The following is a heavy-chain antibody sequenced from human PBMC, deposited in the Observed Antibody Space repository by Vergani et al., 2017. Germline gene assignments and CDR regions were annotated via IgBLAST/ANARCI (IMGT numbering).Heavy chain of an antibody. CDR1: GGSISSSNW. D-gene: IGHD2-15*01. V-gene: IGHV4-4*02. CDR2: IYHSGST. CDR3: ARDKVVVAASVLGRNWFDP. Sequence: QVQLQESGPGLVKPSGTLSLTCAVSGGSISSSNWWSWVRQPPGKGLEWIGEIYHSGSTTYNPSLKSRVTISVDKSKNQFSLKLSSVTAADTAVYYCARDKVVVAASVLGRNWFDPWGQGTLVTVSS. J-gene: IGHJ5*02.